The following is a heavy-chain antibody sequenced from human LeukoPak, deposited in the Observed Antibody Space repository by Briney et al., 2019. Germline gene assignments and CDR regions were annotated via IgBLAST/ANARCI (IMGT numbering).Heavy chain of an antibody. J-gene: IGHJ4*02. V-gene: IGHV1-8*01. D-gene: IGHD6-13*01. CDR2: MNPNSGNT. CDR3: ARGIIWRSSTKEGAA. CDR1: GYTFTSYD. Sequence: ASVKVSCKASGYTFTSYDINWVRQATGQGREWMGWMNPNSGNTGYAQKFQGRVTMTRNTSISTAYMELSSLRSEDTAVCYCARGIIWRSSTKEGAAWGQGTLVTVSS.